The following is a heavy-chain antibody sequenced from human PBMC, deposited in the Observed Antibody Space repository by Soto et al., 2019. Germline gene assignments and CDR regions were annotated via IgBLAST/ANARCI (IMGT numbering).Heavy chain of an antibody. V-gene: IGHV3-49*03. CDR3: TRPYYYDSTGYQRY. D-gene: IGHD3-22*01. Sequence: GGSLRLSCTASGFTFGDYAMSWFRQAPGKGLEWVGFIRSKAYGGTTGYAASVKDRFTISRDDSKGIAYLQMNSLKTEDTAVYYCTRPYYYDSTGYQRYWGQGTLVTVSS. J-gene: IGHJ4*02. CDR2: IRSKAYGGTT. CDR1: GFTFGDYA.